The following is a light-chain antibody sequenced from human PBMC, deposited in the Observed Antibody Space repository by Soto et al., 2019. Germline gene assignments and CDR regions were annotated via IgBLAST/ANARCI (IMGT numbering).Light chain of an antibody. J-gene: IGLJ1*01. CDR2: EVT. CDR3: SSYAGSINPYV. CDR1: SGDIGGYDY. V-gene: IGLV2-8*01. Sequence: QSVLTQPPSASGSPGQSVTISCTGTSGDIGGYDYVSWYQQHPGKAPKLMIYEVTKRPLGVPDRFSGSKSGNTASLTVSGLQAEDEDDYYCSSYAGSINPYVFVTRTKLTVL.